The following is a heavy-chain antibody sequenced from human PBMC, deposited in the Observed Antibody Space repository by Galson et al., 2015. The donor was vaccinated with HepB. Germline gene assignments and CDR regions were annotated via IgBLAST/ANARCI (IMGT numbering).Heavy chain of an antibody. CDR3: ATEAYSGSYLRKDYFDY. J-gene: IGHJ4*02. CDR1: GYTLTELS. V-gene: IGHV1-24*01. Sequence: SVKVSCKVSGYTLTELSMHWVRQAPGKGLEWMGGFDPEDGETIYAQKFQGRVTMTEDTSTDTAYMELSSLRSEDTAVYYCATEAYSGSYLRKDYFDYWGQGTLVTVSP. CDR2: FDPEDGET. D-gene: IGHD1-26*01.